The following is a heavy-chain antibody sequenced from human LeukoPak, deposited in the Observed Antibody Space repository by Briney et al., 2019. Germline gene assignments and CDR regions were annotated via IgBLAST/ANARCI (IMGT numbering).Heavy chain of an antibody. CDR3: AREAGIAAAVDY. D-gene: IGHD6-13*01. Sequence: SETLSLTYTVSGGSISSYYWSWIRQPPGKGLEWIGYIYYSGSTNYNPSLKSRVTISVDTSKNQFSLKLSSVTAADTAVYYCAREAGIAAAVDYWGQGTLVTVSS. V-gene: IGHV4-59*01. CDR2: IYYSGST. CDR1: GGSISSYY. J-gene: IGHJ4*02.